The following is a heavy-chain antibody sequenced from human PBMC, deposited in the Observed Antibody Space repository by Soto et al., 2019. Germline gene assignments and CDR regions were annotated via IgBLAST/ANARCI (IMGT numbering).Heavy chain of an antibody. CDR1: GYIFINYY. CDR3: ARDLAAADY. Sequence: QVHLVQSGAEVKKPGASVNVSCKASGYIFINYYIHWVRQAPGQGLEWIGIINPNGGSTNYAQNFRGRVTKAKDTSTSTVYMDLSSLRSDDTAVYYCARDLAAADYWGQGTLVTVSS. CDR2: INPNGGST. V-gene: IGHV1-46*01. D-gene: IGHD6-13*01. J-gene: IGHJ4*02.